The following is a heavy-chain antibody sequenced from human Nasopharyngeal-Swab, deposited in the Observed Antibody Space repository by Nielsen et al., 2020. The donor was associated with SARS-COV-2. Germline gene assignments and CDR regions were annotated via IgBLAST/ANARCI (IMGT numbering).Heavy chain of an antibody. CDR2: ISSSGSTI. J-gene: IGHJ6*02. Sequence: GGSLRLSCAASGFTFSSYWMSWVRQAPGKGLEWVSYISSSGSTIYYADSVKGRFTISRDNAKNSLYLQMNSLRAEDTAVYYCASLLWFGELPSDYYYYGMDVWGQGTTVTVSS. V-gene: IGHV3-48*04. CDR3: ASLLWFGELPSDYYYYGMDV. D-gene: IGHD3-10*01. CDR1: GFTFSSYW.